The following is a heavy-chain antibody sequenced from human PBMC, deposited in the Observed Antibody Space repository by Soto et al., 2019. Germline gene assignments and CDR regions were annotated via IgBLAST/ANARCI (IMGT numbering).Heavy chain of an antibody. CDR1: GFTVSSNY. V-gene: IGHV3-53*01. Sequence: EVQLVESGGGLIQPGGSLRLSCAASGFTVSSNYMSWVRQAPGKGLEWVSVIYSGGSTYYADSVKGRFTISRDNSKNTLYLQMNSLRAEDTAVYYCARGDSGSHYGMDLWGQGTTVTVSS. J-gene: IGHJ6*02. CDR3: ARGDSGSHYGMDL. D-gene: IGHD1-26*01. CDR2: IYSGGST.